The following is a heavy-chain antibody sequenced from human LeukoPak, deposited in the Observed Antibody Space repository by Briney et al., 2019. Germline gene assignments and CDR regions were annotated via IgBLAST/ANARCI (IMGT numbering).Heavy chain of an antibody. D-gene: IGHD2-15*01. V-gene: IGHV4-59*01. J-gene: IGHJ3*02. CDR3: ARVLGCSGGSCYSGYDAFDI. CDR2: IYYSGST. CDR1: GGSISSYY. Sequence: SETLSLTCTVSGGSISSYYWSWIRQPPGKGLEWIGYIYYSGSTNYNPSLKSRVTISVDTSKNQFSLKLSSVTAADTAVYYCARVLGCSGGSCYSGYDAFDIWGQGTMVTVSS.